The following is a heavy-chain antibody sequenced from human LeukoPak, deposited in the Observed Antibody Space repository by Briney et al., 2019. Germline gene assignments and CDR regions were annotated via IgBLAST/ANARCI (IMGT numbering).Heavy chain of an antibody. Sequence: GGSLRLSCAVSGITLSNYGMSWVRQAPGKGLEWVAGISGSGGSTNYADSVRGRFSISRDNPKNTLYLQMNSLRAEDTAVYFCAKRGVVIRVVLVGFHKEAYYFDSWGQGALVTVSS. CDR2: ISGSGGST. CDR3: AKRGVVIRVVLVGFHKEAYYFDS. D-gene: IGHD3-10*01. V-gene: IGHV3-23*01. CDR1: GITLSNYG. J-gene: IGHJ4*02.